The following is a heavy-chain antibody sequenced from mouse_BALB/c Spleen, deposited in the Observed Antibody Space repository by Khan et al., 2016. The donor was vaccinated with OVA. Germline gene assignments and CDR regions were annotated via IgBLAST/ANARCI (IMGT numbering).Heavy chain of an antibody. V-gene: IGHV9-1*02. CDR2: INTYTGEP. D-gene: IGHD6-2*01. CDR3: ARISSYWYSDV. CDR1: GYTFTNYE. Sequence: QIQLVQSGPELKKPGETVKISCKASGYTFTNYEMNWVMQAPGKGLKWLGWINTYTGEPTYADDFKGRYAFSLETSASTAYLQINNLKNEDMATYFCARISSYWYSDVWGAGTTVTVSS. J-gene: IGHJ1*01.